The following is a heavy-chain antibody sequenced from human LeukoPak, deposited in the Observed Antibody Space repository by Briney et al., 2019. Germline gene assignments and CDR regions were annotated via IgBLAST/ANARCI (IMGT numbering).Heavy chain of an antibody. J-gene: IGHJ3*02. CDR2: IIPILGIA. V-gene: IGHV1-69*02. CDR3: ASGVGATPYDAFDI. CDR1: GGTFSSYT. D-gene: IGHD1-26*01. Sequence: SVKVSCKASGGTFSSYTISWVRQAPGQGLEWMGRIIPILGIANYAQKFQGRVTITADKSTSTAYMELSSLRSEDTAVYYRASGVGATPYDAFDIWGQGTMVTVSS.